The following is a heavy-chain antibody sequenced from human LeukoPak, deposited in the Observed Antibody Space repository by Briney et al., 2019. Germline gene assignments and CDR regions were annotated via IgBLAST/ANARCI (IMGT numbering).Heavy chain of an antibody. Sequence: GGSLRLSCAASGFTFSSYAMSWVRQAPGKGLEWVSGLSDSGFSTYYADSVKGRFTISRDNSKNTLYLQMNSLRAEDTAVFYCAKGLRAAADAFDYWGQGTLVTVSS. D-gene: IGHD6-13*01. CDR2: LSDSGFST. V-gene: IGHV3-23*01. CDR3: AKGLRAAADAFDY. J-gene: IGHJ4*02. CDR1: GFTFSSYA.